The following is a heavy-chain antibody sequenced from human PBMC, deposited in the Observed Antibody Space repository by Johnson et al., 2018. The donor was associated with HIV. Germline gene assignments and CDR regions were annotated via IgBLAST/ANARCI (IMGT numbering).Heavy chain of an antibody. J-gene: IGHJ3*02. Sequence: QEQLVESGGGVVQPGRSLRLSCAASGFTFSSYAMHWVRQAPGKGLEWVAVISYDGSNKYYADSVKGRFTISRDNSKNTLYLQMNSLRAEDTAVHYCARGGLGFQNIHDPFDIWGQGTMVTVSS. V-gene: IGHV3-30*04. CDR1: GFTFSSYA. CDR2: ISYDGSNK. D-gene: IGHD1/OR15-1a*01. CDR3: ARGGLGFQNIHDPFDI.